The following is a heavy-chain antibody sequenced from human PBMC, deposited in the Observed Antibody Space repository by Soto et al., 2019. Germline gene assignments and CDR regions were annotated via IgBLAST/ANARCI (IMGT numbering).Heavy chain of an antibody. CDR1: GGSISSYR. Sequence: QVQLQESGPGLVRPSETLSLTCTVSGGSISSYRWSWIRQRAGKGLEWIGRPNTYGNPHVNPSLECLVTVSVDTSRNQFFLNQRSVTAKASAVSHCGRERVDTWDNEDSWGQGTPVTGSS. V-gene: IGHV4-4*07. J-gene: IGHJ5*02. CDR2: PNTYGNP. D-gene: IGHD5-18*01. CDR3: GRERVDTWDNEDS.